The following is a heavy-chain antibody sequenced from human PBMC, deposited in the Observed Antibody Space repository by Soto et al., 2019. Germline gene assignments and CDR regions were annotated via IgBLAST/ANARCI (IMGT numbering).Heavy chain of an antibody. Sequence: EVQLVESGGRLVQPGESLRLSCAASGFAFSSYEMTWVRQAPGTGLEWISYISDSGHTIHYADSVKDRFTISRDSAESSLYLQMDSLRADDTGVYYCARIGAGGWDIPFDVWGQGTLGTVSS. CDR2: ISDSGHTI. V-gene: IGHV3-48*03. CDR3: ARIGAGGWDIPFDV. D-gene: IGHD6-19*01. CDR1: GFAFSSYE. J-gene: IGHJ4*02.